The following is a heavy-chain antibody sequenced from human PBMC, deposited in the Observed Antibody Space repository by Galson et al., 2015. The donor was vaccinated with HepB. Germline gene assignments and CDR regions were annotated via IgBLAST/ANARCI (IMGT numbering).Heavy chain of an antibody. CDR3: ALDMGGCSTVSCYSHAS. D-gene: IGHD2-2*01. J-gene: IGHJ5*02. CDR1: GLTFSNAW. Sequence: SLRLSCAASGLTFSNAWMTWVRQAPGKGLQWVGRIKSKGSGGTTDYDVPVKGRFTISRDDSENTLYLQMDSLRTEDTAIYYCALDMGGCSTVSCYSHASWGQGTLVTVSS. CDR2: IKSKGSGGTT. V-gene: IGHV3-15*01.